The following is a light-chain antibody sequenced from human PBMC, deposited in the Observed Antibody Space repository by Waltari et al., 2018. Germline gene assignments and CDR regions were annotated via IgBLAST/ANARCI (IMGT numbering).Light chain of an antibody. CDR3: QHYVNLPVT. V-gene: IGKV3-20*01. Sequence: DIVFSQSQGTLFLSPGERDTLSCRASQSVSRALAWYQQKPGQAPRHLIYAASTRATGVPDRFSGSGSGTDFSLTISRLDPEDFAVYYCQHYVNLPVTFGQGTKVEI. CDR2: AAS. CDR1: QSVSRA. J-gene: IGKJ1*01.